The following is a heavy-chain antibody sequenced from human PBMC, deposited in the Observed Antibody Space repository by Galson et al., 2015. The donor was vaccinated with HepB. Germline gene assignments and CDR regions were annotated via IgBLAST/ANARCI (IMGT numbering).Heavy chain of an antibody. Sequence: PALVKPTQTLTLTCTFSGFSLSTSGMCVSWIRQPPGKALEWLARIDWDDDKYYSTSLKSRLTISKDTSKSQVVLTMTNMDPVDTATYYCARIYYYDNSGYYAWYFDLWGRGTLVTVSS. V-gene: IGHV2-70*11. CDR2: IDWDDDK. CDR3: ARIYYYDNSGYYAWYFDL. J-gene: IGHJ2*01. CDR1: GFSLSTSGMC. D-gene: IGHD3-22*01.